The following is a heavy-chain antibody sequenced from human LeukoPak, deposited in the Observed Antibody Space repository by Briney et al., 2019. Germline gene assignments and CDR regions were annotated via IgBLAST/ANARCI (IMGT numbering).Heavy chain of an antibody. CDR1: GFTFSSYA. V-gene: IGHV3-23*01. J-gene: IGHJ4*02. CDR2: ISGSGGST. Sequence: RGSLRLSCAPSGFTFSSYAMGWVRQAPGKGLEWVSLISGSGGSTYYADSVKGRFTVSRDNSKNTEYLQMNSLRAEDTAIYYCAKDDDDGDHVVVDHWGQGTLVTVSS. CDR3: AKDDDDGDHVVVDH. D-gene: IGHD4-17*01.